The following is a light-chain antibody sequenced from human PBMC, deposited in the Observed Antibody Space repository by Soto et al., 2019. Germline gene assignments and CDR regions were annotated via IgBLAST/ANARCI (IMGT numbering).Light chain of an antibody. J-gene: IGKJ4*01. V-gene: IGKV3-11*01. CDR1: QSVRTF. CDR3: QQRSNWPPALS. Sequence: EIVLTQSPATLSLSPGESATLSCKASQSVRTFLAWYQQQPGQTPRLLIYDASKRATGIPARFSGSGSGTDFTLTISSLEPEDFAVYYCQQRSNWPPALSFGGGAKVEI. CDR2: DAS.